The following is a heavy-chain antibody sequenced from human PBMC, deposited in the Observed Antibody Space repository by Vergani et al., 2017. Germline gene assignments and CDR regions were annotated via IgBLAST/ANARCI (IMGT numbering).Heavy chain of an antibody. D-gene: IGHD6-6*01. V-gene: IGHV4-34*01. J-gene: IGHJ2*01. Sequence: VQLVESGGGVVRPGGSLRLSCAASGFTFDDYGMSWVRQAPGKGLEWIGEINHSGSTNYNPSLKSRVTISVDTSKNQFSLKLSSVTAADTAVYYCARGGIAARRAYWYFDLWGRGTLVTVSS. CDR2: INHSGST. CDR3: ARGGIAARRAYWYFDL. CDR1: GFTFDDYG.